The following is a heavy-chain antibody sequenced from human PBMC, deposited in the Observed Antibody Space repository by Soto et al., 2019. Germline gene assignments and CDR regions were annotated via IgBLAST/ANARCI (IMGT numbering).Heavy chain of an antibody. CDR2: IIPILGIA. CDR3: AIEYCSNTSCYRDY. V-gene: IGHV1-69*02. J-gene: IGHJ4*02. Sequence: QVQLVQSGAEVKKPGSSVKVSCKASGGTFSSYTISWVRQAPGQGLEWMGRIIPILGIANYAQKFQGRVTITADKSTSTAYMELSSLRSEDTAVDYCAIEYCSNTSCYRDYWGQGTLVTVCS. D-gene: IGHD2-2*02. CDR1: GGTFSSYT.